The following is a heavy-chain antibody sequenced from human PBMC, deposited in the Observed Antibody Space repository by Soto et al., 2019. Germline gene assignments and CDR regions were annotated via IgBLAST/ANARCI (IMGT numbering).Heavy chain of an antibody. CDR2: MNPNSGNT. CDR3: ARGPKSTRDFWSGPLNWLDP. V-gene: IGHV1-8*01. D-gene: IGHD3-3*01. Sequence: ASVKVSCKASGYTFTSYDINWVRQATGQGLEWMGWMNPNSGNTGYAQKFQGRVTMTRNTSISTAYMELSSLRSEDTAVYYCARGPKSTRDFWSGPLNWLDPWGQGTLVTVSS. CDR1: GYTFTSYD. J-gene: IGHJ5*02.